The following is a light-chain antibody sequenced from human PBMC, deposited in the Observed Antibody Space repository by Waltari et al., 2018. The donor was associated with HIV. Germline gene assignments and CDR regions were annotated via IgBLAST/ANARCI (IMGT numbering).Light chain of an antibody. Sequence: EIVLTQSPGTLSLSPGERATLSCRASQSVSSSYLAWYQQKPGQAPRLLIYGASSRATGSPDRFRCSGAGTDFTLTISRLEPEDFAVYYCQQYGSSFTFGPGTKVDIK. J-gene: IGKJ3*01. CDR3: QQYGSSFT. CDR2: GAS. V-gene: IGKV3-20*01. CDR1: QSVSSSY.